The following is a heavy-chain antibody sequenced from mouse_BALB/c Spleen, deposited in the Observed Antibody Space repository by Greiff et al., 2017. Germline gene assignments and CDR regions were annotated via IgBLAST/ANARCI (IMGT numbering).Heavy chain of an antibody. CDR3: ARRANAMDY. CDR2: INPSTGYT. CDR1: GYTFTSYW. Sequence: QVQLQQSGAELAKPGASVKMSCKASGYTFTSYWMHWVKQRPGQGLEWIGYINPSTGYTEYNQKFKDKATLTADKSSSTAYMQLSSLTSEDSAVYYWARRANAMDYWGQGTSVTVSS. D-gene: IGHD3-1*01. J-gene: IGHJ4*01. V-gene: IGHV1-7*01.